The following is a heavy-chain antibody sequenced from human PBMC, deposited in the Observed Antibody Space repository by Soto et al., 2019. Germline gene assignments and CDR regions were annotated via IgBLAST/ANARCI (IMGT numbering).Heavy chain of an antibody. CDR3: ARDVIDNSGYYDFGY. Sequence: PGGSLRLSCAASGFTFSSYGMHWFRQAPGKGLEWVAVIWYDGSNKYYADSVKGRFSISRDNSKNTLYLQMNSLKAEDTAVYYCARDVIDNSGYYDFGYWGQGTLVTVSS. D-gene: IGHD3-22*01. V-gene: IGHV3-33*01. CDR2: IWYDGSNK. CDR1: GFTFSSYG. J-gene: IGHJ4*02.